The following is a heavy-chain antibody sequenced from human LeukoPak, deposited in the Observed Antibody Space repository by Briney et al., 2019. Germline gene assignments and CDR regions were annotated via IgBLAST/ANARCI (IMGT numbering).Heavy chain of an antibody. CDR1: GFTFDDYG. Sequence: GGSLRLSCAASGFTFDDYGMSWVRQAPGKGLEWVSGINWNGGSTGYADSVKGRFTISRDNAKNFLYLQMNSLRAEDTAVYYCAKDRSSWYLFDYWGQGTLVTVSS. V-gene: IGHV3-20*04. CDR3: AKDRSSWYLFDY. CDR2: INWNGGST. J-gene: IGHJ4*02. D-gene: IGHD6-13*01.